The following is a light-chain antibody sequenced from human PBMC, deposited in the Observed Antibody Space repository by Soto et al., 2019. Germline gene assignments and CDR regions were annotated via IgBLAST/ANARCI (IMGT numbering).Light chain of an antibody. CDR3: QQYGSSHPWT. Sequence: EIALTQSTATLSLSPEERATLSCRAGQSIGLAIASYQHKPPQAPRLLIFGASIRDTGIPDRFSGSGSATDFTLPISRLQPPDFAAYYCQQYGSSHPWTFGQGTKVDIK. CDR1: QSIGLA. CDR2: GAS. J-gene: IGKJ1*01. V-gene: IGKV3-20*01.